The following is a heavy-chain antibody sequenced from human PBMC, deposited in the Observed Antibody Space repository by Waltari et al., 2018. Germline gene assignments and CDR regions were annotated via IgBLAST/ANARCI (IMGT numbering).Heavy chain of an antibody. D-gene: IGHD6-13*01. CDR2: IKQDGTEK. V-gene: IGHV3-7*04. J-gene: IGHJ4*02. Sequence: EVQLVESGGGLVQPGGSLRLSCAVSGFTFSTYSRTWFRQAPGKGLEWVANIKQDGTEKYYVDSVKGRFSISRDNGKNLLYLHMNSLRADDTAVYYCARDEMHRTTWYHFWGQGTQVTVSS. CDR1: GFTFSTYS. CDR3: ARDEMHRTTWYHF.